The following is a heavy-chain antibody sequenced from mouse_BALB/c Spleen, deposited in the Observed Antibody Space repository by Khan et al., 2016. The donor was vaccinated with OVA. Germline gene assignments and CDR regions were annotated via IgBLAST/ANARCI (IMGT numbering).Heavy chain of an antibody. J-gene: IGHJ2*01. D-gene: IGHD1-2*01. CDR1: GYSITSGYG. CDR2: ISYSGST. V-gene: IGHV3-2*02. Sequence: VQLKQSGPGLVKPSQSLSLTCTVTGYSITSGYGWNWIRQFPGNKLEWMGYISYSGSTNYNPSLKSRISITRATSKNQFFLQLNSVTTEDPATYYCARTARIKYWGQGTTLTVSS. CDR3: ARTARIKY.